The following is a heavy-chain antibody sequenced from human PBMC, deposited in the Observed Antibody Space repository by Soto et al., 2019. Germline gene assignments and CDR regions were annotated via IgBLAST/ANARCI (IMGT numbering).Heavy chain of an antibody. CDR3: ARTYYYDSTGYYRTFDY. CDR1: GFTFGSYA. Sequence: GGSLRLSCAASGFTFGSYAMSWVRLAPGKGLEWVSVAGPSGSSTFYADSVRGRFTISRDNVENTLYLQMNSLRVADTALYFCARTYYYDSTGYYRTFDYWFQGTLVTVSS. CDR2: AGPSGSST. D-gene: IGHD3-22*01. J-gene: IGHJ4*02. V-gene: IGHV3-23*01.